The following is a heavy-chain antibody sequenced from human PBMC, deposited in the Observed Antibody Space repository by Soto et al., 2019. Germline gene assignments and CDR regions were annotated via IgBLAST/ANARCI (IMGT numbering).Heavy chain of an antibody. J-gene: IGHJ1*01. CDR1: GFTFSSYD. CDR2: ITSSGGRT. Sequence: EVQLLESGGGLVQPGGSLRLSCAASGFTFSSYDMSWVRQAPGQGLEWVSAITSSGGRTYYADSVKGRFTISRDNSKNTLYLQMNSLRAEDTAVYYCVKERGYRYGGDWGQGTLVTVSS. D-gene: IGHD5-18*01. V-gene: IGHV3-23*01. CDR3: VKERGYRYGGD.